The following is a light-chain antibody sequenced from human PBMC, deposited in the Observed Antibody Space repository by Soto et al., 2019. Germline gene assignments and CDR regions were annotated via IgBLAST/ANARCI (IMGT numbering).Light chain of an antibody. CDR3: QQRSNWPPT. V-gene: IGKV3-11*01. Sequence: IVLTQSPGTLSLSPGDRATLSCRASQRVSARYLAWYHQKPGQAPRLLIYDASNRATGIPARFSGSGSGTDFTLTISSLEPEDFAVYYCQQRSNWPPTFGGGTKVDIK. J-gene: IGKJ4*01. CDR2: DAS. CDR1: QRVSARY.